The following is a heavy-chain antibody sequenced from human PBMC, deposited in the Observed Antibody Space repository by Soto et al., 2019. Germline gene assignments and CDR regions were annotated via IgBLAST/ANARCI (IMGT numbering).Heavy chain of an antibody. CDR2: INPNSGGT. V-gene: IGHV1-2*02. CDR1: GYTFTGYY. Sequence: ASVKVSCKASGYTFTGYYMHWVRQAPGQGLEWMGWINPNSGGTNYAQKFQGRVTMTRGTSISTAYMELSRLRSDDTAVYYCARGIPLHYFVVVVAAAQDYYYGMDVWGQGTTVTVSS. CDR3: ARGIPLHYFVVVVAAAQDYYYGMDV. D-gene: IGHD2-15*01. J-gene: IGHJ6*02.